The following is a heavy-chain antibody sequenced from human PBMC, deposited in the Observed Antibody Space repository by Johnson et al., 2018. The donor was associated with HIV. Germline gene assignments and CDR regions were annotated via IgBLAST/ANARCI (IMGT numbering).Heavy chain of an antibody. CDR1: GFTVSRNY. D-gene: IGHD6-6*01. CDR3: ARDRRARLPLYAFDI. CDR2: ISYDGSNK. V-gene: IGHV3-30*03. J-gene: IGHJ3*02. Sequence: QVQLVESGGGLVQRGGSLRLSCAGSGFTVSRNYMSWVRQAPGKGLEWVAVISYDGSNKYYADSVKGRFTISRDNSKNTLYLQMNSLRAEDTAVYYCARDRRARLPLYAFDIWGQGTMVTVSS.